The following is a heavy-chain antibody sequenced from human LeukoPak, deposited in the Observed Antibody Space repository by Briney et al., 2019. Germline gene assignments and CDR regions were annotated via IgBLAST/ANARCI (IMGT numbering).Heavy chain of an antibody. J-gene: IGHJ4*02. CDR2: IIPIFGTA. CDR3: ARGRYCSGGSCYPEDY. CDR1: RGTFSSYA. Sequence: SVKVSCKASRGTFSSYAISWVRQAPGQGLEWMGGIIPIFGTANYAQKFQGRVTITADKSTSTAYMELSSLRSEDTAVYYCARGRYCSGGSCYPEDYWGQGTLVTVSS. D-gene: IGHD2-15*01. V-gene: IGHV1-69*06.